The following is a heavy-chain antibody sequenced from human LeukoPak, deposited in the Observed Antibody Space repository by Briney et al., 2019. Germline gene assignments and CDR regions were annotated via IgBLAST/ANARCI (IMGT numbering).Heavy chain of an antibody. Sequence: GGSLRLSCAASGFTFSSYNMSWDRQAPGKGLEWVSSISSSSNYINYADSVKGRFTISRDNAKNSLYLQMNSLRAEDTAVYYCARGTTFTMVRPSPFDYWGQGTLATVSS. CDR2: ISSSSNYI. J-gene: IGHJ4*02. CDR1: GFTFSSYN. V-gene: IGHV3-21*01. CDR3: ARGTTFTMVRPSPFDY. D-gene: IGHD3-10*01.